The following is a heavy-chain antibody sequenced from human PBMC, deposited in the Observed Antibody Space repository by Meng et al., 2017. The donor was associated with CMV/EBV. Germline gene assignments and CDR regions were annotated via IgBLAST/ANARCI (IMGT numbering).Heavy chain of an antibody. V-gene: IGHV1-18*01. Sequence: QVRLVASGVKVAEPAAPVHVSCTASGYSFSSYRCSWVRQAPGQGLEWMGWSSAYNGNTKCAQKLQGRVTMTTDTSKRTAYMELRTLRSDDTAVYYCAREGFDYWGQGTLVTVSS. J-gene: IGHJ4*02. CDR2: SSAYNGNT. CDR1: GYSFSSYR. CDR3: AREGFDY.